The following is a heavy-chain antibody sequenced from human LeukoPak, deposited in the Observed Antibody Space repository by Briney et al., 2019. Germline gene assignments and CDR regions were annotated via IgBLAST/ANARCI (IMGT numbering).Heavy chain of an antibody. CDR1: GDSISSRNW. CDR3: ARGLFMDV. Sequence: SETLSLTCAVSGDSISSRNWWNWVRQPPGKGLEWIGEISHGGSTKYSPSLKNRVTISKDNSKNQFSLKLDSVTAADTAVYYCARGLFMDVWGQGTTVTVSS. J-gene: IGHJ6*02. CDR2: ISHGGST. V-gene: IGHV4-4*02.